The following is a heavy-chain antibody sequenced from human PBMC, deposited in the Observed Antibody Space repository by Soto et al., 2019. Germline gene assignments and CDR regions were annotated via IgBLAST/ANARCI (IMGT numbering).Heavy chain of an antibody. CDR3: AKIVHEYYDYIWGSYRSFNAFDI. CDR2: ISGSGGST. J-gene: IGHJ3*02. Sequence: EVQLLESGGGLVQPGGSLRLSCAASGFTFSSYAMSWVRQAPGKGLEWVSAISGSGGSTYYADSVKGRFTISRDNSKNTLYLQINSLRAEDTAVYYCAKIVHEYYDYIWGSYRSFNAFDIWGQGTMVTVSS. V-gene: IGHV3-23*01. CDR1: GFTFSSYA. D-gene: IGHD3-16*02.